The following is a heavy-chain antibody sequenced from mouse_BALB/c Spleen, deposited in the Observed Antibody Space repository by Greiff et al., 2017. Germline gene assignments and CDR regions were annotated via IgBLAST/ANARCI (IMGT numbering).Heavy chain of an antibody. D-gene: IGHD4-1*01. V-gene: IGHV1S81*02. CDR1: GYTFTSYY. CDR3: ARSPGAMDY. J-gene: IGHJ4*01. Sequence: VQLQQSGAELVKPGASVKLSCKASGYTFTSYYMYWVKQRPGQGLEWIGEINPSNGRTNYNEKFKSKATLTVDKSSSTAYMQLSSLTSEDSAVYYCARSPGAMDYWGQGTSVTVSS. CDR2: INPSNGRT.